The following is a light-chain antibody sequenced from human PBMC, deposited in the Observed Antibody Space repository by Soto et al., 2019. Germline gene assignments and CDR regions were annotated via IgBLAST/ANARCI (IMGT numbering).Light chain of an antibody. CDR3: QSYDSSLSAYVV. J-gene: IGLJ2*01. V-gene: IGLV1-40*01. CDR2: ANS. CDR1: GSNIGAGYD. Sequence: QSVLTQPPSVSGAPGQRVTISCTGSGSNIGAGYDVHWYQQLPGTAPKLLIYANSNRPSGVPDRFSGSKSGTSASLAITGLQAEDEADYYCQSYDSSLSAYVVFGGGTQLTVL.